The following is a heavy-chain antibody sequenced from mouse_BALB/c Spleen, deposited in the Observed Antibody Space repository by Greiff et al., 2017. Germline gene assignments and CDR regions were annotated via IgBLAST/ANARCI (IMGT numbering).Heavy chain of an antibody. Sequence: LVKTGASVKISCKASGYSFTGYYMHWVKQSHGKSLEWIGYISCYNGATSYNQKFKGKATFTVDTSYSTAYMQFNSLTSEDSAVYYCASHYGSSYRFAYWGQGTLVTVSA. D-gene: IGHD1-1*01. CDR1: GYSFTGYY. V-gene: IGHV1S34*01. J-gene: IGHJ3*01. CDR2: ISCYNGAT. CDR3: ASHYGSSYRFAY.